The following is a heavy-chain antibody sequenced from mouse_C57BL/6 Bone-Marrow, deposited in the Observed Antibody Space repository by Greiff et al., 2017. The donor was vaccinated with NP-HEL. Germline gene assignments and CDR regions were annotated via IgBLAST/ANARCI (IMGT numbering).Heavy chain of an antibody. D-gene: IGHD2-2*01. CDR1: GYSITSDY. CDR3: PRYTMVTTLHDWHCDV. Sequence: VLLKESGPGLAKPSQTLSLPCSVTGYSITSDYWNWIRKFPGNKLEYMGYISNSGSTYYNPSLKSRISITRATSKHQYYLQLNSVTTEDTATYYCPRYTMVTTLHDWHCDVWGTGTTLTVSS. CDR2: ISNSGST. V-gene: IGHV3-8*01. J-gene: IGHJ1*03.